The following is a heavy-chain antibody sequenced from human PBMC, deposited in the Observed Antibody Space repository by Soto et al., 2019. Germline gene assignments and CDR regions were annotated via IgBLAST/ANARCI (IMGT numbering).Heavy chain of an antibody. J-gene: IGHJ4*02. CDR1: GYTFTSYD. CDR2: MNPNSGNT. CDR3: ARERSSGWYVDY. Sequence: QVQLVQSGAEVKKPGASVKVSCKASGYTFTSYDINWVRQATGQGLEWMGWMNPNSGNTVYAQKFQGRVTMTRNTSVSTAYMELSSLGSEDTAVYYCARERSSGWYVDYWGQGTLVTVSS. V-gene: IGHV1-8*01. D-gene: IGHD6-19*01.